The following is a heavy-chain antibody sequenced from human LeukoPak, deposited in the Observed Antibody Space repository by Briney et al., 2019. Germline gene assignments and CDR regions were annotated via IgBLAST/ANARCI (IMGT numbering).Heavy chain of an antibody. D-gene: IGHD1/OR15-1a*01. CDR3: TTCSTGTRLYYFHY. J-gene: IGHJ4*02. Sequence: PGRSMRLSCTASGFTFSDRYIDWVRQAPGKGLEWVGRSRNKANSYTTEYAASVRGRFTISREESKNLLYQQKNSLQTEDTAVYYCTTCSTGTRLYYFHYWGQGTLVTVSS. CDR2: SRNKANSYTT. CDR1: GFTFSDRY. V-gene: IGHV3-72*01.